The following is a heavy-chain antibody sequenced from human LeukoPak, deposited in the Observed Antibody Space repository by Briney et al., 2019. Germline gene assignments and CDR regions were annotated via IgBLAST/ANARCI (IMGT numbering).Heavy chain of an antibody. J-gene: IGHJ4*02. D-gene: IGHD1-26*01. CDR2: INEDGSTT. CDR1: GFTFSSNW. CDR3: VRDLGGRSGH. V-gene: IGHV3-74*01. Sequence: GGSQRLSCAASGFTFSSNWMHWVRQAPGKGLVWVSRINEDGSTTNYADSVKGRSTIFRDNAKNTLYLQMNSLRAEDTAVYYCVRDLGGRSGHWGQGTLVTVSS.